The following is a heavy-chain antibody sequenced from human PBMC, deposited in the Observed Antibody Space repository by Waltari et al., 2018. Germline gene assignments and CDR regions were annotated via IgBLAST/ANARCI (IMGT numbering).Heavy chain of an antibody. CDR3: VKDGPSAWFFDY. CDR1: GFHFDPYA. J-gene: IGHJ4*02. D-gene: IGHD6-19*01. V-gene: IGHV3-43*02. Sequence: VQLVESGGGVVQSGGSLTLSCAASGFHFDPYAMHWVRHIPGKGLEWVCRISGDGTTSYAGSVKGRFTVSRDDSKDSLFLQMDNLKTEDTAFYHCVKDGPSAWFFDYWGPGSLVTVTS. CDR2: ISGDGTT.